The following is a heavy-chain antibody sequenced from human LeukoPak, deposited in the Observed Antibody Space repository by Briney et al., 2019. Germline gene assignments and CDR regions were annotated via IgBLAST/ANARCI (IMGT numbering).Heavy chain of an antibody. Sequence: PGGSLRLSCAASGFTFNNYYMTRIRQAPGKGLEWLSYISSSNITMYYADSVKGRFTISRDNAKKSLYLQMNSLRPDDTAVYYCARDGGYGDYPHFDYWGQGTLVTVSS. J-gene: IGHJ4*01. D-gene: IGHD4-17*01. CDR1: GFTFNNYY. CDR3: ARDGGYGDYPHFDY. CDR2: ISSSNITM. V-gene: IGHV3-11*01.